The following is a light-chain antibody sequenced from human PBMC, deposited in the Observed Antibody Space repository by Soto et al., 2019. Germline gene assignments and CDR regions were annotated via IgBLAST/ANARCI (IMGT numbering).Light chain of an antibody. CDR3: SSFARGDNPHVL. J-gene: IGLJ2*01. Sequence: QSALTQPPSASGSPGQSVTISCTGTSSDVAGYDYVSWYQQHPGKAPKLIIYEVTKRPAGVPDRFSGSKSGNTASLTVSGRQADYESYYYFSSFARGDNPHVLFGGGTQLTVL. V-gene: IGLV2-8*01. CDR1: SSDVAGYDY. CDR2: EVT.